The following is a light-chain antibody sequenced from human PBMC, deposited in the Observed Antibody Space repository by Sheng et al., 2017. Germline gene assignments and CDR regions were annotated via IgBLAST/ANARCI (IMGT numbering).Light chain of an antibody. CDR1: QSVLYSSKNKNY. Sequence: DIVMTQSPDSLAVSLGERATINCKSSQSVLYSSKNKNYLAWYQQKPGQPPKLLIYWASTRESGVPERFSGSGSGTDFTLTISSLQAEDVAVYYCQQYYSTPPTFGPGTKWISN. CDR3: QQYYSTPPT. J-gene: IGKJ3*01. V-gene: IGKV4-1*01. CDR2: WAS.